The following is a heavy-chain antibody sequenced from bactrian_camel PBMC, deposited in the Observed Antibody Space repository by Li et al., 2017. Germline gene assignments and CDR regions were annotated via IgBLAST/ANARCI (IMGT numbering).Heavy chain of an antibody. Sequence: VQLVESGGGLVQPGGSLRLSCAASGFTFSSYGMSWVRQAPGKGLEWVSNILSDSKTTYYSDSVKGRFTVSRDNAKSTLYLQMHSLKSEDTALYYCATVAGSFADDYARARAYVYWGQGTQVTVS. CDR1: GFTFSSYG. V-gene: IGHV3-2*01. CDR3: ATVAGSFADDYARARAYVY. D-gene: IGHD4*01. J-gene: IGHJ4*01. CDR2: ILSDSKTT.